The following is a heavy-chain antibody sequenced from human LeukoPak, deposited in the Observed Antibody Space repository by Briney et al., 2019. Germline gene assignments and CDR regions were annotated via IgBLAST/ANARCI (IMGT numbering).Heavy chain of an antibody. D-gene: IGHD3-16*02. J-gene: IGHJ4*02. CDR1: GFTFSSYA. V-gene: IGHV3-30-3*01. Sequence: GGSLRLSCAASGFTFSSYAMHWVRQAPGKGLEWVAVISYDGSNKYYADSVKGRFTISRDNSKNTLYLQMNSLRAKDTAVSYCAIGDSLGELSSSFEYWGQGTLVTVSS. CDR2: ISYDGSNK. CDR3: AIGDSLGELSSSFEY.